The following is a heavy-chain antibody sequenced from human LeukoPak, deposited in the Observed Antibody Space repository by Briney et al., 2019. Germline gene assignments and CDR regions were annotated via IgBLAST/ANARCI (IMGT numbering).Heavy chain of an antibody. D-gene: IGHD6-13*01. J-gene: IGHJ4*02. CDR1: GGSINNYY. CDR3: AREEITAAGRSLDY. CDR2: IYPSGST. V-gene: IGHV4-4*07. Sequence: SETLSLTCTVSGGSINNYYWSWIRQPAGKGLEWIGRIYPSGSTNDNPALKSRVTMSIDTSKNQFSLKLTSVSAADTAVYYCAREEITAAGRSLDYWGQGTLVTGSS.